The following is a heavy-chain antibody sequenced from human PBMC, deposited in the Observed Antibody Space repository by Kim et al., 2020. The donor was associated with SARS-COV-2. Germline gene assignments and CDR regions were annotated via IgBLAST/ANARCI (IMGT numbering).Heavy chain of an antibody. Sequence: SGSTNYNPSLKSRVTISVDTSKNQFSLKLSSVTAADTAVYYCALSGYYSYWGQGTLVTVSS. CDR3: ALSGYYSY. J-gene: IGHJ4*02. D-gene: IGHD3-22*01. CDR2: SGST. V-gene: IGHV4-59*01.